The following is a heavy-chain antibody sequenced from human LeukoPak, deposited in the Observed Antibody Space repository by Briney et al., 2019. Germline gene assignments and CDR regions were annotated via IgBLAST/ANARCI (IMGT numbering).Heavy chain of an antibody. CDR1: GFTFSSYA. CDR2: ISYDGSNK. D-gene: IGHD3-3*01. CDR3: ARGWGGYYSSYFDY. V-gene: IGHV3-30*01. Sequence: GGSLRLSCAASGFTFSSYAMHWVRQAPGKGLEWVAVISYDGSNKYYADSVKGRFTISRDNSKNTLYLQMNSLRAEDTAVYYCARGWGGYYSSYFDYWGQGTLVTVSS. J-gene: IGHJ4*02.